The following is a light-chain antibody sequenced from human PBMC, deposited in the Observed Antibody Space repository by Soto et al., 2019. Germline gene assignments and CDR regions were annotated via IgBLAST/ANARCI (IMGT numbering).Light chain of an antibody. Sequence: QAVVTQEPSLTVSPGRTVTLTCGSSTGAATNCHYPYWFQQNPGQAPRTLIYDTTNRHSWTPARFSGSLLGGKAALTLSGAQPEDEAEYYSLISYNCPYVFGTGTKVSVL. J-gene: IGLJ1*01. V-gene: IGLV7-46*01. CDR2: DTT. CDR3: LISYNCPYV. CDR1: TGAATNCHY.